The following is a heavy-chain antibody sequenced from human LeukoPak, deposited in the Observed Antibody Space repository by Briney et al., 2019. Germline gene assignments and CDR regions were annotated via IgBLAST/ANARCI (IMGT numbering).Heavy chain of an antibody. D-gene: IGHD5-18*01. CDR1: GGSISRYY. Sequence: SETLSLTCTVSGGSISRYYWSWIRQPPGKGLEWIGYIYYSGSTNYNPSLKSRVTISVDTSKNQFSLKLSSVTAADTAVYYCARPAYSYGPPGYWGQGTLVTVSS. V-gene: IGHV4-59*12. J-gene: IGHJ4*02. CDR3: ARPAYSYGPPGY. CDR2: IYYSGST.